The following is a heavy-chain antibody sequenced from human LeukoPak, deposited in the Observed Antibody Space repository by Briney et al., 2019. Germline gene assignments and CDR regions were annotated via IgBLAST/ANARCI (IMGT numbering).Heavy chain of an antibody. J-gene: IGHJ4*02. CDR1: GFTFTSYA. V-gene: IGHV3-30*17. CDR3: ARDHSHYDSSGYFGH. D-gene: IGHD3-22*01. CDR2: ISYDGRKY. Sequence: PGGSLRLSCAASGFTFTSYAMPWVRQAPGKRLEWVALISYDGRKYYSADSVKGRFTISRENTKNTLYLQMNSLRAEDTAVYYCARDHSHYDSSGYFGHWGQGALVTVSS.